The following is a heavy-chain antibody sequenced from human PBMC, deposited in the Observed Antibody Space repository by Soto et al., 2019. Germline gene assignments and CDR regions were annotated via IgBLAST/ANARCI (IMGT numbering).Heavy chain of an antibody. D-gene: IGHD3-3*01. CDR2: ISHDGGDK. J-gene: IGHJ6*02. CDR1: GFSFSSYT. Sequence: PGGPLRLSCAASGFSFSSYTMHWVRQTPGKGLERVAVISHDGGDKYYADSVKGRFTISRDNSKNTLYLQMNSLRAEDTAVYYCARGLPDYDFWSGYWSPYYYYGMDVWGQGTTVTVSS. V-gene: IGHV3-30*04. CDR3: ARGLPDYDFWSGYWSPYYYYGMDV.